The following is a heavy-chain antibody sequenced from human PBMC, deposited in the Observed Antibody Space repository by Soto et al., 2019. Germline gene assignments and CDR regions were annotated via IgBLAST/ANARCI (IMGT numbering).Heavy chain of an antibody. V-gene: IGHV4-39*07. Sequence: SETLSLTCTVSGDSIISSDFYWGWVRQPPGKGLEWIGSIFYLGSSYYNPSLKSRVTMSVDTSKNQFSLKLSSVTAADTAVYYCARGADYGDYSFFDYWGQGTLVTVSS. CDR3: ARGADYGDYSFFDY. CDR2: IFYLGSS. CDR1: GDSIISSDFY. J-gene: IGHJ4*02. D-gene: IGHD4-17*01.